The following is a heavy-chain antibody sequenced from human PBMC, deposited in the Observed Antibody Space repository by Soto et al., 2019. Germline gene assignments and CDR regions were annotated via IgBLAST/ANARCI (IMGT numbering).Heavy chain of an antibody. Sequence: SSVKVSCKASGYTFTGYYMHWVRQAPGQGLEWMGWINPNSGGTNYAQKFQGRVTMTRDTSISTAYMELSRLRSDDTAVYYCATDPRYYYGMDVWGQGTTVTLSS. CDR3: ATDPRYYYGMDV. J-gene: IGHJ6*02. CDR1: GYTFTGYY. CDR2: INPNSGGT. V-gene: IGHV1-2*02.